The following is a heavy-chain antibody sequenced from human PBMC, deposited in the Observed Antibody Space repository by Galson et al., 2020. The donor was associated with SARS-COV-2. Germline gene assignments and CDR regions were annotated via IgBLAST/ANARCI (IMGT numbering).Heavy chain of an antibody. CDR1: GFTFSSYA. V-gene: IGHV3-30-3*01. J-gene: IGHJ6*02. CDR3: ARRIAVAGAGYYYYGVDV. D-gene: IGHD6-19*01. CDR2: ISYDGSNK. Sequence: GGSLRLSCAASGFTFSSYAMHWVRQAPGKGLERVAVISYDGSNKYYADSVKGRFTISRDNSKNTLYLQMNSLRSEDTAVYYCARRIAVAGAGYYYYGVDVWGQGTTVTVAS.